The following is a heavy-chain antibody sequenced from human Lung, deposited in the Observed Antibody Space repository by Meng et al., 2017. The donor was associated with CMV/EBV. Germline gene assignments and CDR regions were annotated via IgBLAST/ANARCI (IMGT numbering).Heavy chain of an antibody. V-gene: IGHV3-30*02. CDR3: AKDGGGTLRGAIITKYYFDY. CDR1: GFSFSTYA. CDR2: IRFDGSNR. J-gene: IGHJ4*02. Sequence: GESLKLSCVASGFSFSTYAMHWVRQAPGKGLEWVAFIRFDGSNRDYAGSVKGRFTISRDNSKNTLYVQMNNLRPEDTAVYYCAKDGGGTLRGAIITKYYFDYWGQGTPVTVSS. D-gene: IGHD3-10*01.